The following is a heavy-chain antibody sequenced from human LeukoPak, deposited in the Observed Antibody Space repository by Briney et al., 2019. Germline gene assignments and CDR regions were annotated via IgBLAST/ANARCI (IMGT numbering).Heavy chain of an antibody. V-gene: IGHV1-2*02. CDR3: ARGSGGNAFDF. J-gene: IGHJ3*01. CDR2: INPNGGAT. Sequence: ASVKVSCKTSGYTFIKYYMHWVRQAPGQGLEWMGWINPNGGATNYAQKFRGRVTVTRDTSITTVYVDLTGLKSDDTAVYFCARGSGGNAFDFWGQGTMVTVSS. D-gene: IGHD3-16*01. CDR1: GYTFIKYY.